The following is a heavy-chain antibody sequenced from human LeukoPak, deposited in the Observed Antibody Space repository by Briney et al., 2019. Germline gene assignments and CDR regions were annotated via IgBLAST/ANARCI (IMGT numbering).Heavy chain of an antibody. CDR2: IWYDGSNK. Sequence: GRSLRLSCAASGFTFSGYGMHWVRQAPGKGLEWVAVIWYDGSNKYYVDSVKGRFTISRDNSKNTLFLQMNSLRAEDTAVYYCARDMGSSSWYFRFDHWGQGTLVTVSS. CDR1: GFTFSGYG. V-gene: IGHV3-33*01. D-gene: IGHD6-13*01. J-gene: IGHJ5*02. CDR3: ARDMGSSSWYFRFDH.